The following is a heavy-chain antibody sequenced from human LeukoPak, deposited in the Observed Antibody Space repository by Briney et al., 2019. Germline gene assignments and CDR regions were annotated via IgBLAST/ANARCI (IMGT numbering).Heavy chain of an antibody. CDR1: GFTFNMYS. D-gene: IGHD2-15*01. Sequence: PGGSLRLSCAASGFTFNMYSMNWVRQAPGKGLEWVASISGDGRATYHADSVKGRFTISRDNAKRSLYLQMNSLRAEDTAVYYCVREVCSDGRCYAAFDIWGQGTMVTVSS. V-gene: IGHV3-21*01. CDR2: ISGDGRAT. CDR3: VREVCSDGRCYAAFDI. J-gene: IGHJ3*02.